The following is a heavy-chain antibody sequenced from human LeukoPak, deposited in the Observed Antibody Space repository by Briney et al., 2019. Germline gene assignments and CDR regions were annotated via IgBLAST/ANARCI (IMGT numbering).Heavy chain of an antibody. CDR1: GGSISSGSYY. CDR2: IYNSGST. Sequence: KPSETLSLICTVSGGSISSGSYYWSWIRQPAGKGLEWIGHIYNSGSTNYNPSLKSRVTISVDTSKNQFSLKLSSVTAADTAVYYCAREPVSSGRVWVKYYYYYMDVWGKGTTVTVSS. V-gene: IGHV4-61*09. J-gene: IGHJ6*03. D-gene: IGHD2-15*01. CDR3: AREPVSSGRVWVKYYYYYMDV.